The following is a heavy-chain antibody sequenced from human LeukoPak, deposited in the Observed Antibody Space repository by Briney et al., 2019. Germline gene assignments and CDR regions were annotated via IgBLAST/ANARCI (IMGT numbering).Heavy chain of an antibody. CDR1: GGSISSDDYY. J-gene: IGHJ3*02. V-gene: IGHV4-30-4*08. D-gene: IGHD4-17*01. CDR3: ARTTNSEAFDI. CDR2: IYYSGST. Sequence: SQTLSLTCTVSGGSISSDDYYWSWIRQPPGKGLEWIGSIYYSGSTYYNPSLKSRITISVDTSKNQFSLKLSSVTAADTAVYYCARTTNSEAFDIWGQGTMVTVSS.